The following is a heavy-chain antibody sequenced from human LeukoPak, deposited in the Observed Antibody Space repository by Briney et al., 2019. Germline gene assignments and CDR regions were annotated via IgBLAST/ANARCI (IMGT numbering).Heavy chain of an antibody. V-gene: IGHV1-18*01. D-gene: IGHD3-9*01. CDR3: ARTGRSYDILTGYYFDSKFDY. CDR1: GYTFTSYG. CDR2: ISGYNGNT. J-gene: IGHJ4*02. Sequence: ASVKVSCKASGYTFTSYGISWVRQAPGQGLEWMGWISGYNGNTNYAQKLQGRVTMTTDTSTSTAYMELRSLRSDDTAVYYCARTGRSYDILTGYYFDSKFDYWGQGTLVTVSS.